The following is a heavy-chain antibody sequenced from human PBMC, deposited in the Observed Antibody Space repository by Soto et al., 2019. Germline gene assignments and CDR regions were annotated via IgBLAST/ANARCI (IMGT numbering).Heavy chain of an antibody. V-gene: IGHV3-11*01. CDR3: AKGTTEYDFGTYYFYYGMDV. CDR2: ISGGGGTT. Sequence: AGSLRLSCAASGFTFSDYYMSWIRQAPGKGLEWVSYISGGGGTTYYADSVQGRFTISRDTSKNTLYLQMNSLRAEDTAVFYCAKGTTEYDFGTYYFYYGMDVWGQGTTVTVSS. CDR1: GFTFSDYY. D-gene: IGHD3-3*01. J-gene: IGHJ6*02.